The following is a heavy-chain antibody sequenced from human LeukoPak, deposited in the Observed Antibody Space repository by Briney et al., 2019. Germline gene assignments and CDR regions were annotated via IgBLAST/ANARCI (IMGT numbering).Heavy chain of an antibody. V-gene: IGHV3-48*02. D-gene: IGHD3-22*01. CDR2: ISRTSSTI. CDR1: GFTFSIYT. CDR3: ARSGLSYFDSAYYCDY. Sequence: PGGSLRLSCAASGFTFSIYTINWVRQAPGKGLEWVAYISRTSSTIYYADSVKGRFTISRDNAKNSLFLQMNSLRDEDTAVYYCARSGLSYFDSAYYCDYWGQGTLVTVSS. J-gene: IGHJ4*02.